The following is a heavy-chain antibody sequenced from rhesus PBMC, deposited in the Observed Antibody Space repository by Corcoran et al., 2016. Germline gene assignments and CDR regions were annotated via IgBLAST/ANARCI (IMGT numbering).Heavy chain of an antibody. CDR3: ARRDREWNYYGLDS. CDR1: GYSISSGYY. D-gene: IGHD3-22*01. CDR2: ISGSSGST. V-gene: IGHV4-99*01. Sequence: QVQLQESGPGLVKPSETLSLTCAVSGYSISSGYYRGWIRQPPGKGLEYIGYISGSSGSTYYNPSLKSRVTISKDTSKNQFSLKLSSVTAADTAVYYCARRDREWNYYGLDSWGQGVVVTVSS. J-gene: IGHJ6*01.